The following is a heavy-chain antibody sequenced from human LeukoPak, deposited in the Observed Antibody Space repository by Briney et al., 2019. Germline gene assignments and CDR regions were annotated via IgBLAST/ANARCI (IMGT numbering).Heavy chain of an antibody. CDR1: GGSISSGGYS. J-gene: IGHJ4*02. CDR3: AREIPEDYLDY. V-gene: IGHV4-30-2*01. Sequence: PSQTLSLTCAVSGGSISSGGYSWSWIRQPPGKGLEWIGYIYHSGSTYYNPSLKSRVTISVDRSKNQFSLKLSSVTAADTAVYYCAREIPEDYLDYWGQGTLVTVSS. CDR2: IYHSGST. D-gene: IGHD1-14*01.